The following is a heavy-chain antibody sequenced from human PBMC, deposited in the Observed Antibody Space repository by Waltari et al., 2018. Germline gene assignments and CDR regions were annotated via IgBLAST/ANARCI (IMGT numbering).Heavy chain of an antibody. Sequence: EVQLLESGGGLVQPGGSLRLSCAASGFTFSSYAMSWVRKAPGKGREWVSAIGGSGVSTYYADSVKGRFTISRDNSKNTLYLQMNSLRAEDTAVYYCAKEDVEMATIYYYYYGMDVWGQGTTVTVSS. V-gene: IGHV3-23*01. CDR1: GFTFSSYA. D-gene: IGHD5-12*01. CDR3: AKEDVEMATIYYYYYGMDV. CDR2: IGGSGVST. J-gene: IGHJ6*02.